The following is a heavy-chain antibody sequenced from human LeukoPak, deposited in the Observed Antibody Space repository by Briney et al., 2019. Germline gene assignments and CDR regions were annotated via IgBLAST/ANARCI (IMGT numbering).Heavy chain of an antibody. J-gene: IGHJ4*02. CDR1: GFTFSSYA. Sequence: SGGSLRLSCAASGFTFSSYAMSWVRQAPGKGLEWDSAISGSGGSTYYADSVKGRFTISRDNSKNTLYLQMNSLRAEDTAVYYCAKAGWYSSSCYVDYWGQGTLVTVSS. CDR3: AKAGWYSSSCYVDY. D-gene: IGHD6-6*01. V-gene: IGHV3-23*01. CDR2: ISGSGGST.